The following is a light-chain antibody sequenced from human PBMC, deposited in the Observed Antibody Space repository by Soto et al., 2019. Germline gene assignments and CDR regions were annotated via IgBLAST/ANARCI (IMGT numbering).Light chain of an antibody. CDR3: QLYGTSPLFI. J-gene: IGKJ3*01. Sequence: EIVLTQSPGTLSLSPGERATLSCRASQSVTSSYLAWYQQKPGQAPRLLIYGASSRATGIPDRFSGGGSGTDFTLTISRLEPEDFAVYYCQLYGTSPLFIFGPGTKVDIK. V-gene: IGKV3-20*01. CDR1: QSVTSSY. CDR2: GAS.